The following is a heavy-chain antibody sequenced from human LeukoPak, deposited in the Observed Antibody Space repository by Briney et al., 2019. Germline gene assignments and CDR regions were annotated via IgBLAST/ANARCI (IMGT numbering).Heavy chain of an antibody. J-gene: IGHJ4*02. Sequence: GGSLRLSCAASGFTFSNYWMSWVRQAPGKGLEWVANIKQDGSEKSYVDSVKGRFTISRDNAKNSLYLQINSLRAEDTAVYYCTRDWDLDYWGQGTLVTVSS. CDR1: GFTFSNYW. CDR3: TRDWDLDY. CDR2: IKQDGSEK. D-gene: IGHD1-26*01. V-gene: IGHV3-7*01.